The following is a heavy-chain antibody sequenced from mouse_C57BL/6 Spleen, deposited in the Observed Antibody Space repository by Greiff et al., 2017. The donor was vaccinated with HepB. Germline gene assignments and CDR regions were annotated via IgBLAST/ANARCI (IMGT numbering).Heavy chain of an antibody. J-gene: IGHJ4*01. D-gene: IGHD3-2*02. CDR3: ARRLQGGYAMDY. CDR1: GYTFTDYN. Sequence: VQLKESGPELVKPGASVKIPCKASGYTFTDYNMDWVKQSHGKSLEWIGDINPNNGGTIYNQKFKGKATLTVDKSSSTAYMELRSLTSEDTAVYYCARRLQGGYAMDYWGQGTSVTVSS. CDR2: INPNNGGT. V-gene: IGHV1-18*01.